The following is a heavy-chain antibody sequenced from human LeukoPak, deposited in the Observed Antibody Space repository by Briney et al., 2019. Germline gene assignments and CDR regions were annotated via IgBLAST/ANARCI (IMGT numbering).Heavy chain of an antibody. D-gene: IGHD5-18*01. Sequence: PGGSLRLSCAASGFTFSSYEMNWVRQAPGKGLEWVSYISSSGSTIYYADSVKGRFTISRDNSKNTLYLQMNSLRAEDTAVYYCARDLTLFNHSYGFYWYFDLWGRGTLVTVSS. CDR2: ISSSGSTI. J-gene: IGHJ2*01. V-gene: IGHV3-48*03. CDR1: GFTFSSYE. CDR3: ARDLTLFNHSYGFYWYFDL.